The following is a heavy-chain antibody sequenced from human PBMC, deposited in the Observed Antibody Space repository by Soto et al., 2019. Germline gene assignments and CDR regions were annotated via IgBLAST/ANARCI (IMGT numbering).Heavy chain of an antibody. CDR2: IDYSGST. J-gene: IGHJ5*02. CDR3: ARVGYHSSDYLSKWFDP. D-gene: IGHD3-22*01. Sequence: SETLSLTCTVSGDSVRSGIYYWSWIRQPPGKRLELIGFIDYSGSTNHNPSLKSRVIISIDTSKNQFSLKLKSVTAADTAVYYCARVGYHSSDYLSKWFDPWGQGTLVTVSS. V-gene: IGHV4-61*01. CDR1: GDSVRSGIYY.